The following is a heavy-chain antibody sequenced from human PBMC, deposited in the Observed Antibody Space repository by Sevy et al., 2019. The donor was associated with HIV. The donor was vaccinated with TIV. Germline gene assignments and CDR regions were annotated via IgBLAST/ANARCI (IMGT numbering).Heavy chain of an antibody. CDR1: GFAFGSSF. Sequence: GGSLRLSCTAAGFAFGSSFMSWVRQAPGKGLEWVSSITDSGDGAYYAGSVEGRFTISRDNSKNTLFLKMSSLSVEDTAIFYSAKHFGLQIYDTRHPASHITSWGQGTLVTVSS. CDR2: ITDSGDGA. CDR3: AKHFGLQIYDTRHPASHITS. J-gene: IGHJ5*02. V-gene: IGHV3-23*01. D-gene: IGHD3-16*01.